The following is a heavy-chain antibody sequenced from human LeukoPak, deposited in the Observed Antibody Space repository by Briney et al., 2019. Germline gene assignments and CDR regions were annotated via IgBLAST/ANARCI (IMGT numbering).Heavy chain of an antibody. Sequence: SETLSLTCTVSGGSITSYFWTWIRQPPGKGLEWIGYIYHSGTTNYNPSFKSRVSISVDTSKNQFSLKLSSVTAADTAVYYCAQKAPYSPAYSQHWGQGTLVTVSS. V-gene: IGHV4-59*01. D-gene: IGHD2-15*01. CDR2: IYHSGTT. CDR1: GGSITSYF. J-gene: IGHJ1*01. CDR3: AQKAPYSPAYSQH.